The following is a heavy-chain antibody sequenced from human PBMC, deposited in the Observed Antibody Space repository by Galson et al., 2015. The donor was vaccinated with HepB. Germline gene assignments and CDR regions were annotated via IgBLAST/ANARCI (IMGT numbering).Heavy chain of an antibody. CDR1: GGTFSSYA. J-gene: IGHJ6*02. Sequence: SVKVSCKASGGTFSSYAISWVRQAPGQGLEWMGGIIPIFGTANYAQKFQGRVTITADESTSTAYMELSSLRSEDTAVYYCARDGEGGYDYYYYGMDVWGQGTTVTVSS. D-gene: IGHD5-12*01. CDR2: IIPIFGTA. CDR3: ARDGEGGYDYYYYGMDV. V-gene: IGHV1-69*13.